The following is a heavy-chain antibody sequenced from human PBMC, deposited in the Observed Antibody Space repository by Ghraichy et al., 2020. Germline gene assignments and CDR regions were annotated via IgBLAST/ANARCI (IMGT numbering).Heavy chain of an antibody. J-gene: IGHJ6*02. CDR3: ARLPGGGMDV. CDR1: GFTFSNYY. V-gene: IGHV3-7*01. Sequence: GGSLRLSCAASGFTFSNYYMSWVRQAPGKGLEWVANIKQDGSEKYYVDSVKGRFTISRDNAKNSLYLQMNSLRAEDTAVYYCARLPGGGMDVWGQGTTVTVSS. D-gene: IGHD1-26*01. CDR2: IKQDGSEK.